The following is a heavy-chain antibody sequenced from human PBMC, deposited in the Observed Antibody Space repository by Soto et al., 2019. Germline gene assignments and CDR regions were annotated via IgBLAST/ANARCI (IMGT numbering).Heavy chain of an antibody. D-gene: IGHD3-22*01. CDR1: GGSISSGGYS. CDR3: ARGGGMGNYYDSSGYYYYFDY. CDR2: IYHSGST. V-gene: IGHV4-30-2*01. J-gene: IGHJ4*02. Sequence: SETLSLTCAVSGGSISSGGYSWSWLRQPPGKDLEWIGYIYHSGSTYYNPSLKSRVTISVDRSKNQFSLKLSSVTAADTAVYYCARGGGMGNYYDSSGYYYYFDYWGQGTLVTVSS.